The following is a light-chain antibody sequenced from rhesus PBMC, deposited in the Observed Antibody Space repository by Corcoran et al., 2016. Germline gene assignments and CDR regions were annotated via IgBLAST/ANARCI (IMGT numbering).Light chain of an antibody. CDR1: QGISTF. Sequence: DIQMTQSPSSLSASAGDRVTITCRASQGISTFLHWYQQKPGKVPKRLIHDASSLESGVPSRFSGGGSGTEFTLTISSLLPEDFATYYCLQYNISPLTFGGGTKVEIK. CDR2: DAS. V-gene: IGKV1-43*01. J-gene: IGKJ4*01. CDR3: LQYNISPLT.